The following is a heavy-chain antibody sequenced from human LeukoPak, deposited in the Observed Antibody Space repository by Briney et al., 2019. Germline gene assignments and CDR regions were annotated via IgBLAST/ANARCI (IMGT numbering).Heavy chain of an antibody. J-gene: IGHJ4*02. Sequence: PGGSLRLSCAASGFPFSSSAMSWVRQAPGKGLEWVATISGSGGITYYADSVKGRSAISRANSKNTLFLQMSSLRADDTAVYYCAKQGNFDYWGQGTLVTVSS. CDR1: GFPFSSSA. V-gene: IGHV3-23*01. CDR3: AKQGNFDY. D-gene: IGHD3-10*01. CDR2: ISGSGGIT.